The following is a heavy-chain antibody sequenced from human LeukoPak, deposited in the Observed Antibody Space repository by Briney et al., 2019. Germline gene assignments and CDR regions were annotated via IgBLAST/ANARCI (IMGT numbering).Heavy chain of an antibody. CDR2: VYSGGST. Sequence: GGSLRLSCAASGFTVSYNYMNWVRQAPGTGLEWVSVVYSGGSTYYADSVKGRFTISRDNSKNTVYLQMNSPRAEDTAVYFCASGGSYGLLDYWGQGTLVTVSS. J-gene: IGHJ4*02. CDR3: ASGGSYGLLDY. D-gene: IGHD5-18*01. CDR1: GFTVSYNY. V-gene: IGHV3-53*01.